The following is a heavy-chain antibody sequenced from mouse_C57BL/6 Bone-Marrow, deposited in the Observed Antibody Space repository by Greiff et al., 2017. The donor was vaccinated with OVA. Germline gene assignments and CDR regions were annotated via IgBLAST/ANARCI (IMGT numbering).Heavy chain of an antibody. J-gene: IGHJ3*01. D-gene: IGHD1-1*01. V-gene: IGHV1-81*01. CDR2: IYPRSGNT. CDR1: GYTFTSYG. CDR3: ARWGDGSNLAY. Sequence: QVQLQQSGAELARPGASVKLSCKASGYTFTSYGISWVKQRTGQGLEWIGEIYPRSGNTYYNEKFKGKATLTADKSSSTAYMELRSLTSEDAAVYFCARWGDGSNLAYWGQGTLVTVSA.